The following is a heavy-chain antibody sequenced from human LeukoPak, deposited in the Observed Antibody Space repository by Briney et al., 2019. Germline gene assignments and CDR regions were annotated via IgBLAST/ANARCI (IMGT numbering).Heavy chain of an antibody. D-gene: IGHD3-10*01. CDR3: ARDSYYYGSGDPNWFDP. J-gene: IGHJ5*02. V-gene: IGHV3-21*01. Sequence: GGSLRLSCAASGFTFSSYSMNWVRQAPGKGLEWVSSISSSSSYIYYADSVKGRFTISRDNAKNSLYLQMNSLRAEDTAVYYCARDSYYYGSGDPNWFDPWGQGTLVTVSS. CDR1: GFTFSSYS. CDR2: ISSSSSYI.